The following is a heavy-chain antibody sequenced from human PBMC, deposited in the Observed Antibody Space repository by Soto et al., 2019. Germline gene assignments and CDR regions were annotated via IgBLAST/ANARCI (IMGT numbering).Heavy chain of an antibody. V-gene: IGHV4-34*01. J-gene: IGHJ6*02. CDR2: INHSGTT. CDR3: ARADRTLVTSYGLDV. CDR1: GGSFSGFY. Sequence: LSLTCAVSGGSFSGFYWTWIRQPPGEGLEWIGEINHSGTTNFNPSLRSRLTISLDSSKKHFSLKLTSMTAADAAVYYCARADRTLVTSYGLDVWGQGTTVTVSS. D-gene: IGHD2-21*02.